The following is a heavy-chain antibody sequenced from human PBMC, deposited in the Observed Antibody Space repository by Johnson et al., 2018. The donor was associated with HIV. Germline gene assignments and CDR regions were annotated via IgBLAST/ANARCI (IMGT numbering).Heavy chain of an antibody. V-gene: IGHV3-20*04. CDR3: ATLTVRSRAFER. CDR1: GFTFDDYG. CDR2: INWNGDTT. Sequence: VQLVESGGGVVRPGGSLRLSCAASGFTFDDYGMSWVRQAPGKRLEWVSGINWNGDTTTYADSVKGRFTVSRDNAKRSLYLQLSNLRAEDTALYYCATLTVRSRAFERWGQGTLVTVSA. D-gene: IGHD4-17*01. J-gene: IGHJ3*01.